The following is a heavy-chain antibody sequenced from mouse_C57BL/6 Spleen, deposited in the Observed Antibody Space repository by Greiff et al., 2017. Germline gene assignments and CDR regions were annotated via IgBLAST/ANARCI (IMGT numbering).Heavy chain of an antibody. CDR3: ARVNYYGSSPYYFDY. Sequence: VQLQQPGAELVMPGASVKLSCKASGYTFTSYWMHWVKQRPGQGLEWIGEIDPSDSYTNYNQKFKGKSTLTVDKSSSTAYMQLSSLTSEDSAVYYCARVNYYGSSPYYFDYWGQGTTLTVS. D-gene: IGHD1-1*01. CDR1: GYTFTSYW. J-gene: IGHJ2*01. CDR2: IDPSDSYT. V-gene: IGHV1-69*01.